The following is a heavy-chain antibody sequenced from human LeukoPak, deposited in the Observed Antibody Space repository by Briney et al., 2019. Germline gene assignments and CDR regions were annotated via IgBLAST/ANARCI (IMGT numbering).Heavy chain of an antibody. CDR3: ARGRGADITMVRGVSYYYYGMDV. V-gene: IGHV1-8*01. J-gene: IGHJ6*02. D-gene: IGHD3-10*01. CDR2: LNPNSGNT. CDR1: GYTFTSYD. Sequence: ASVKVSCKASGYTFTSYDINWVRQATGQGLEWMGWLNPNSGNTGYAQKFQGTGTMTRNTSITTAYMELSSLRSETTAVYYCARGRGADITMVRGVSYYYYGMDVWGQGTTVTVSS.